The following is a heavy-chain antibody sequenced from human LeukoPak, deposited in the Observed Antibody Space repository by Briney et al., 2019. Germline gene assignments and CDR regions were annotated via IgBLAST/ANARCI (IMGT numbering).Heavy chain of an antibody. CDR1: GYSIISGYY. CDR2: IYHTGST. J-gene: IGHJ4*02. D-gene: IGHD3-22*01. Sequence: PSETLSLTCAVSGYSIISGYYWGWIRQPPGKRLEWIGRIYHTGSTYYNPSLQSRVTISLDSPKNQFSLKLTSVTAADTAVYYCASGGTDVVTALTYYFDTWGQGTPVTVSS. V-gene: IGHV4-38-2*01. CDR3: ASGGTDVVTALTYYFDT.